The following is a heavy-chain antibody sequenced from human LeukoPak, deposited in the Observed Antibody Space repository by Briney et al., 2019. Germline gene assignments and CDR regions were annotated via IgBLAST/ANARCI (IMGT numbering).Heavy chain of an antibody. J-gene: IGHJ4*02. D-gene: IGHD3-3*01. CDR1: GFTFSSYG. CDR2: IKEDGSEK. CDR3: ARDWYYDFWSGGDY. Sequence: GGSLRLSCAASGFTFSSYGMSWVRQAPGKGMEWVANIKEDGSEKYYVDCVKGRFTISRENAKNSLYLQMNSLRAEDTAVYYCARDWYYDFWSGGDYWGQGTLVTVSS. V-gene: IGHV3-7*01.